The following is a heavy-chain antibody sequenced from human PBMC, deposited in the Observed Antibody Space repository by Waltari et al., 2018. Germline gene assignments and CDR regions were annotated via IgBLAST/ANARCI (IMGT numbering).Heavy chain of an antibody. CDR3: ARQSGSYYRYYFDY. CDR2: IYGSSGST. Sequence: QVQLQESGPGLVKPSETLSLNCAVSGGSISGGYDWSLIRQPPGKGLEWIGYIYGSSGSTNYNPSLKNRVTISKDTSKSQFSLNLSSVTAADTAVYYCARQSGSYYRYYFDYWGQGVLVTVSS. J-gene: IGHJ4*02. V-gene: IGHV4-38-2*01. CDR1: GGSISGGYD. D-gene: IGHD3-22*01.